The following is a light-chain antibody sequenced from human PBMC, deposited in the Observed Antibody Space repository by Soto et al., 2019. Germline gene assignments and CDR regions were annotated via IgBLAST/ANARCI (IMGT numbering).Light chain of an antibody. V-gene: IGKV3-15*01. J-gene: IGKJ4*01. Sequence: IVMTQSPATLSVSPGEIATLSCRASHSINSNLAWYQQKPGQAPRLRMFRSSIRANGFPNRFSGSGSGTEFNITISRLQSEDSAIYYWQEYNNWPRANLGGGTKVVIE. CDR2: RSS. CDR1: HSINSN. CDR3: QEYNNWPRAN.